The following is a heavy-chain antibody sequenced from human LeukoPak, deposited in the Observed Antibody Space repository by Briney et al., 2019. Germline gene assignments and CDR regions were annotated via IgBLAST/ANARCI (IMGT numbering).Heavy chain of an antibody. V-gene: IGHV1-2*02. CDR3: ARSIQSVTKGVGVPLS. D-gene: IGHD4-17*01. J-gene: IGHJ4*02. CDR2: INPNSGGT. CDR1: GYTFTGYY. Sequence: GASVKVSCKAPGYTFTGYYMHWVRQAPGQGLEWMGWINPNSGGTNYAQKFQGRVTMTRDTSISTAYMELSRLRSDDTAVYYCARSIQSVTKGVGVPLSWGQGTLVTVSS.